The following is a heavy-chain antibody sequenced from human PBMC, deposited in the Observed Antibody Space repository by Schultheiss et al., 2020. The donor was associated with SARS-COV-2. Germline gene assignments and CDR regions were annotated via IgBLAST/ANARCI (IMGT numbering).Heavy chain of an antibody. CDR1: GGSFSGNY. CDR3: ARGVRSHYDILTGFYRKFGGMDV. D-gene: IGHD3-9*01. Sequence: SQTLSLTCAVYGGSFSGNYWSWIRQLPGKGLEWIGEINHGGSTNYNPSLKSRVTISVDTSKNQFSLKLTSVTAADTAVYYCARGVRSHYDILTGFYRKFGGMDVWGQGTTVTVSS. CDR2: INHGGST. V-gene: IGHV4-34*01. J-gene: IGHJ6*02.